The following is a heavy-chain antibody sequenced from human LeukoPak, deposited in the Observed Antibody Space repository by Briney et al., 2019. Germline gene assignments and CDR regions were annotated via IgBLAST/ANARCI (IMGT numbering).Heavy chain of an antibody. J-gene: IGHJ3*02. D-gene: IGHD3-16*02. CDR2: IYTSGRT. CDR1: GGSISSYY. Sequence: SETLSLTCTVSGGSISSYYWSWIRQPAGKGLEWIGRIYTSGRTNYNPSLQNRVTMSVDASKDQFSLKLSSVTAADTAVYYCARASLDYVWGSYPNDAFDIWAQGTMVTVSS. V-gene: IGHV4-4*07. CDR3: ARASLDYVWGSYPNDAFDI.